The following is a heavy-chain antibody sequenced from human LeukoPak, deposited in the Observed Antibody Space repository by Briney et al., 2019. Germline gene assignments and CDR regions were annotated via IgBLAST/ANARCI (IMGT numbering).Heavy chain of an antibody. V-gene: IGHV3-53*01. J-gene: IGHJ6*02. D-gene: IGHD6-19*01. CDR3: ARDMYSSGWDRYYYYGIDV. CDR2: IYSGGST. Sequence: GGSLRLSCAASGFTVSSNYMSWVRQAPGKGLEWVSVIYSGGSTYYADSVKGRFTISRDNSKNTLYLQMNSLRAEDTAVYYCARDMYSSGWDRYYYYGIDVWGQGTTVTVSS. CDR1: GFTVSSNY.